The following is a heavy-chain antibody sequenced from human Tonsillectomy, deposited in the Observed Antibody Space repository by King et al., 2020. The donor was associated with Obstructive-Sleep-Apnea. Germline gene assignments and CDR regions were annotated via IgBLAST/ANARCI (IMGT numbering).Heavy chain of an antibody. J-gene: IGHJ4*02. CDR2: IKQDGSEK. V-gene: IGHV3-7*01. Sequence: VQLVESGGGLVQPGGSLRLSCAASGFTFSSYWMSWVRQAPGKGLEWVANIKQDGSEKYYVDSVKGRLPISRDNAKNSLYLQMNSLRAEDTAVYYCARDSGTPWYERAIFDYWGQGTLVTVSS. CDR3: ARDSGTPWYERAIFDY. D-gene: IGHD3-10*01. CDR1: GFTFSSYW.